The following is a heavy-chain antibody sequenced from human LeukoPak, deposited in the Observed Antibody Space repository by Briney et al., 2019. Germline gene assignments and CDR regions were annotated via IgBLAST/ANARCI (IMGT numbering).Heavy chain of an antibody. J-gene: IGHJ4*02. CDR2: ISGYNGNT. CDR1: GYSFINYG. V-gene: IGHV1-18*01. D-gene: IGHD3-3*01. Sequence: ASVKVSCKASGYSFINYGLIWVRQAPGRGLEWMGWISGYNGNTQYAQKFQGRVTMTTDTSTSTAYMELRSLRSDDTAVYYCARSLTIFGVVINWGQGTRVTVSS. CDR3: ARSLTIFGVVIN.